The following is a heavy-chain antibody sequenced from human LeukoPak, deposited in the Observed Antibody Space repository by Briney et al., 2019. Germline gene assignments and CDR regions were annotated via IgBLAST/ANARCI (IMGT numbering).Heavy chain of an antibody. J-gene: IGHJ4*02. CDR2: ISSSSTI. CDR1: GFTFSDYY. D-gene: IGHD6-19*01. V-gene: IGHV3-11*01. CDR3: ARARHLEVAGCDY. Sequence: GGSLRLSCAASGFTFSDYYMSWIRQAPGKGLEWVSYISSSSTIYYADSVKGRFTISRDNAKNSLYLQMNSLRAEDTAVYYCARARHLEVAGCDYWGQGTLVTVSS.